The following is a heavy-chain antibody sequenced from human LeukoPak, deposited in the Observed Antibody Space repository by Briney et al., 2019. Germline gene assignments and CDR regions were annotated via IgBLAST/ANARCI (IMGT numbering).Heavy chain of an antibody. D-gene: IGHD3-22*01. CDR2: TSSYNGNT. CDR3: ARDSPDYYDSSVNKDAFDI. Sequence: ASVKVSCKASGYTFTSYGISWVRQAPGQGPESMGWTSSYNGNTNYAQKLQGRVTMTTDTSTSTAYMELRSLRSDDTAVYYCARDSPDYYDSSVNKDAFDIWGQGTMVTVAS. J-gene: IGHJ3*02. V-gene: IGHV1-18*01. CDR1: GYTFTSYG.